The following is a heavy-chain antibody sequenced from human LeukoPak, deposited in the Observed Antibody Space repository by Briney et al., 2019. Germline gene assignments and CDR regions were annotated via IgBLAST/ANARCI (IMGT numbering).Heavy chain of an antibody. V-gene: IGHV1-2*02. J-gene: IGHJ4*02. Sequence: RRASVKVSCKASGYTFTGYYMHWVRQAPGQGLEWMGWINPNSGGTNYAQKFQGRVTMTRDTSISTAYMELSRLRSDDTAVYYCARDPWYYGSGSYYYYYFDYWGQGTLVTVSS. CDR3: ARDPWYYGSGSYYYYYFDY. D-gene: IGHD3-10*01. CDR2: INPNSGGT. CDR1: GYTFTGYY.